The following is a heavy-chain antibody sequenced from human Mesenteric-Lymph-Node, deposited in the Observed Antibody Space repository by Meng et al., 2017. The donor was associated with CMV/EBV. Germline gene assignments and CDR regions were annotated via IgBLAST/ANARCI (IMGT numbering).Heavy chain of an antibody. CDR2: IYYSGGT. CDR3: ADTYGGLSYFDY. J-gene: IGHJ4*02. D-gene: IGHD5-18*01. V-gene: IGHV4-39*07. CDR1: GGSISSSSYY. Sequence: SETLSLTCTVSGGSISSSSYYWGWIRQPPGKGLEWIGSIYYSGGTYYNPSLKSRVTISVDTSKNQFSLRLSSVTAADTAVYYCADTYGGLSYFDYWGQGTLVTVSS.